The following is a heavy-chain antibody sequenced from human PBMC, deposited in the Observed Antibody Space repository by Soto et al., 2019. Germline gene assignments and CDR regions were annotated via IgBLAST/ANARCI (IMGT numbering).Heavy chain of an antibody. CDR2: IYYSGST. CDR1: GGSISSYY. CDR3: ARVVFDDILTGSSYPTSLFDY. J-gene: IGHJ4*02. Sequence: LETLSLTCTVSGGSISSYYWSWIRQPPGKGLEWIGYIYYSGSTNYNPSLKSRVTISVDTSKNQFSLKLSSVTAADTAVYYCARVVFDDILTGSSYPTSLFDYWGQGTLVTVSS. V-gene: IGHV4-59*01. D-gene: IGHD3-9*01.